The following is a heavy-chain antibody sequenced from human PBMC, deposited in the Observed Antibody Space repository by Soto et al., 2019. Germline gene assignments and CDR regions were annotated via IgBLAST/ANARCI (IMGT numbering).Heavy chain of an antibody. D-gene: IGHD2-2*01. CDR1: GGTFSSYT. J-gene: IGHJ6*03. V-gene: IGHV1-69*02. Sequence: QVQLVQSGAEVKKPGSSVKVCCKASGGTFSSYTISWVRQAPGQGLEWMGRIIPILGIANYAQKFQGRVTITADKSTSTAYMELSSLRSEDTAVYYCARARAVPAATANYYYYYMDVWGKGTTVTVSS. CDR3: ARARAVPAATANYYYYYMDV. CDR2: IIPILGIA.